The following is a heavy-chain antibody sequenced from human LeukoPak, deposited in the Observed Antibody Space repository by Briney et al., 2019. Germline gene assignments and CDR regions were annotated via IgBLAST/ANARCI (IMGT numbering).Heavy chain of an antibody. J-gene: IGHJ6*03. V-gene: IGHV3-48*01. CDR1: GFTFRRLS. CDR2: IGRDNATI. CDR3: AKFLDVVGAPSHHYYYMDV. Sequence: AGSLTLSCAVSGFTFRRLSLNCVSQAAGKGRGWISYIGRDNATIDYADSVKGRFTISRDNAKNSLYLHMSSLRAEDTAVYYCAKFLDVVGAPSHHYYYMDVWGKGTTVTVSS. D-gene: IGHD1-26*01.